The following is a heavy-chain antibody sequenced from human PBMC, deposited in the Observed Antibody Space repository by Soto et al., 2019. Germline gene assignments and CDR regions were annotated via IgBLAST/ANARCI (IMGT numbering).Heavy chain of an antibody. Sequence: QVQLVQSGAEVKKPGASVKVSCKASGYTFTSYDINWVRQATGQGLEWMGWMNPNSGNTGYAQKLQGRVTMTRNTSISTAYMELSSLRSEDTAVYYCARALSSGWWRRREQYGMDVWGQGTTVTVSS. D-gene: IGHD6-19*01. CDR2: MNPNSGNT. CDR1: GYTFTSYD. CDR3: ARALSSGWWRRREQYGMDV. V-gene: IGHV1-8*01. J-gene: IGHJ6*02.